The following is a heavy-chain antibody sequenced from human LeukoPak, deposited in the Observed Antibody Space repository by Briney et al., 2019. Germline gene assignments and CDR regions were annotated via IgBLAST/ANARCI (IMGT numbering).Heavy chain of an antibody. J-gene: IGHJ5*02. D-gene: IGHD6-19*01. CDR3: ARDLVDSSGSNWFDP. CDR1: GTSISSYY. CDR2: IYISGST. V-gene: IGHV4-4*07. Sequence: PSETLSLTCTVSGTSISSYYWSWIRQPAGKGLEWIGRIYISGSTKYNPPLKSRVTMSVDTSKNHFSLKLRSVTAADTAIYYCARDLVDSSGSNWFDPWGQGTLVTVSS.